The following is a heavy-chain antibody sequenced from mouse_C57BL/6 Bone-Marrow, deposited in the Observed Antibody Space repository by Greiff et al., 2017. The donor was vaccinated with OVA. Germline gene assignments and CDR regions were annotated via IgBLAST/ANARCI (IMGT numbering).Heavy chain of an antibody. J-gene: IGHJ4*01. D-gene: IGHD2-10*01. CDR3: ARRDLLWGDY. Sequence: QVQLQQSGAELVRPGPSVKMSCKASGYTFTNYWIGWAKQRPGHGLEWIGDIYPGGGYTNYNEKFKGKATLTADKSSSTAYMQFSSLTSEDSAIYYCARRDLLWGDYWGQGTSVTVSS. V-gene: IGHV1-63*01. CDR1: GYTFTNYW. CDR2: IYPGGGYT.